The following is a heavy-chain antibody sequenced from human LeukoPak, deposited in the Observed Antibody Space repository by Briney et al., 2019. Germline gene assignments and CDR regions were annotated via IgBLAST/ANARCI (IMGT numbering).Heavy chain of an antibody. V-gene: IGHV3-15*01. CDR2: IKSKGGGGTK. CDR1: GSTLSNAR. J-gene: IGHJ4*02. CDR3: TTDRPTLGSGEMDY. D-gene: IGHD3-10*01. Sequence: PGGSLEPSCAAPGSTLSNARMSWVRKAQGKGLKWVGRIKSKGGGGTKDYAAPVKGRFTISRDDSKNTLYLQMNSLKTEDTAVCYCTTDRPTLGSGEMDYWGQGTLVTVSS.